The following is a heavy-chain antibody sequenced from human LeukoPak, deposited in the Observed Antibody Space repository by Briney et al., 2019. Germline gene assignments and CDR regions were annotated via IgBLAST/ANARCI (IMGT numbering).Heavy chain of an antibody. Sequence: SETLSLTCTVSGGSISSYYWSWIRQPLGKGLEWIGYIYYSGSTNYNPSLKSRVTISVDTSKNQFSLKLSSVTAADTAVYYCARDYSRLWFGELRDWGQGTLVTVSS. V-gene: IGHV4-59*12. CDR3: ARDYSRLWFGELRD. J-gene: IGHJ4*02. CDR1: GGSISSYY. D-gene: IGHD3-10*01. CDR2: IYYSGST.